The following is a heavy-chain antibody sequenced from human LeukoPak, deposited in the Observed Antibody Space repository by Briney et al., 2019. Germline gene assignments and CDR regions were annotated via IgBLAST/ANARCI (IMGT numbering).Heavy chain of an antibody. V-gene: IGHV4-59*01. CDR3: AREEGIAAAGALEY. CDR1: GDSITDYY. D-gene: IGHD6-13*01. CDR2: IYHSGNT. J-gene: IGHJ4*02. Sequence: SETLSLTCNVSGDSITDYYWSWIRQPPGKGLEWIGFIYHSGNTNYNPSLASRVTLSLDTSKTQLSLRLTSVTAADTAVYYCAREEGIAAAGALEYWGQGILATVSS.